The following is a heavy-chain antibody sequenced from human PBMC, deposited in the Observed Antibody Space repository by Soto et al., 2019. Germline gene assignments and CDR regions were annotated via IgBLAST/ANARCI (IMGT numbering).Heavy chain of an antibody. D-gene: IGHD3-3*01. CDR3: STDSRFLEWSSYYYGMDV. V-gene: IGHV3-15*01. J-gene: IGHJ6*02. Sequence: PGRSLRLSCAASGITFTNAWMSLVRQVPGKGLDWVGRIKSKTHGGTTDYAARVKGRFTISRDDSKNTLYLQMNSLKTEDTAVYYCSTDSRFLEWSSYYYGMDVWGPGTTVTVSS. CDR2: IKSKTHGGTT. CDR1: GITFTNAW.